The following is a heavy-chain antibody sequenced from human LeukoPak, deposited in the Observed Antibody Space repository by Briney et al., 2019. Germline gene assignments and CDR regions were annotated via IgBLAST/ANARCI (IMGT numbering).Heavy chain of an antibody. CDR2: IWYDGSNK. CDR1: GFTFSSYG. CDR3: ARATQGAVAAYIDY. J-gene: IGHJ4*02. D-gene: IGHD2-15*01. V-gene: IGHV3-33*01. Sequence: GRSLRLSCAASGFTFSSYGMHWVRQAPGKGLEWVAVIWYDGSNKYYADSVKGRFTISRDNSKNTLYLQMNSLRAEDTAVYYCARATQGAVAAYIDYWGQGTLVTVSS.